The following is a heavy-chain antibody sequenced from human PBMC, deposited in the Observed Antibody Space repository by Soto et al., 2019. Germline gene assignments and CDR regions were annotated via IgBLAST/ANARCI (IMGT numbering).Heavy chain of an antibody. Sequence: EVQLLESGGGLVQPGGSLRLSCAASGFTFSSYAMSWVRQAPGKGLEWVSAISGSGGSTYYADSVKGRFTISRDNSKNTLYLQMNSLRAEDTAVYYCAKDIWVGMDTIGASFDPWGQGTLVTVSS. CDR1: GFTFSSYA. D-gene: IGHD5-18*01. CDR3: AKDIWVGMDTIGASFDP. CDR2: ISGSGGST. V-gene: IGHV3-23*01. J-gene: IGHJ5*02.